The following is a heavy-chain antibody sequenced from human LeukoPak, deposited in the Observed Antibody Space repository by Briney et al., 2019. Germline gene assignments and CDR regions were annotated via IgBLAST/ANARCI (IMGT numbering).Heavy chain of an antibody. D-gene: IGHD5-18*01. CDR2: ISSSSSYI. J-gene: IGHJ6*03. CDR3: ARGASLWLHYMDV. CDR1: GFTFSSYS. Sequence: PGGSLRLSCAASGFTFSSYSMNWVRQAPGKGLEWVSSISSSSSYIYYADSVKGRFTISRDNAKNSLYLQMNSLRAEDTAVYYCARGASLWLHYMDVWGKGTTVTVSS. V-gene: IGHV3-21*01.